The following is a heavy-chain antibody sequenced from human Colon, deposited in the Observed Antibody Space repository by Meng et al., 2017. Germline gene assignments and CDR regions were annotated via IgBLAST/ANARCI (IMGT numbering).Heavy chain of an antibody. CDR3: ARYYYDSSGVTYFDP. D-gene: IGHD3-22*01. CDR2: FYFSGNT. J-gene: IGHJ5*02. V-gene: IGHV4-31*03. CDR1: GDSISSGNHY. Sequence: GQLQRSGPGLVKPSKTLSLTCTVSGDSISSGNHYWSWSRQHPGKGLEWIGYFYFSGNTYYNPSLKSRVTISVDTSKNQFSLNLRSVTAADTAVYYCARYYYDSSGVTYFDPWGQGTLVTVSS.